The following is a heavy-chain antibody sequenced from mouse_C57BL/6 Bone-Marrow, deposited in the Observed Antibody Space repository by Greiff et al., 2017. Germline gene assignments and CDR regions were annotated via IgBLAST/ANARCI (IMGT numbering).Heavy chain of an antibody. J-gene: IGHJ2*01. Sequence: VKLVESGPGLVAPSQSLSITCTVSGFSLTSYAISWVRQPPGKGLEWLGVIWTGGGTNYTSALKSRLSISKDNSKSQVFLKMNSLQTDDTARYYCARNFGYDLPYYFDYWGQGTTLTVSS. V-gene: IGHV2-9-1*01. CDR3: ARNFGYDLPYYFDY. CDR1: GFSLTSYA. D-gene: IGHD2-2*01. CDR2: IWTGGGT.